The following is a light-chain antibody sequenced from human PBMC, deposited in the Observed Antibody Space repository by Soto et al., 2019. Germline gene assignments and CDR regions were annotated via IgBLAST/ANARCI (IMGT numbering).Light chain of an antibody. V-gene: IGKV3D-20*02. Sequence: QSPGTLSFSPGARATLSCRASQNVSSSYLDWYQQKPGQAPRLLIYDASNRATGIPARFSGSGSGTDFTLTISSLQPEDIAIYYCQQCDNLPLTFGQGTRLEIK. J-gene: IGKJ5*01. CDR1: QNVSSSY. CDR2: DAS. CDR3: QQCDNLPLT.